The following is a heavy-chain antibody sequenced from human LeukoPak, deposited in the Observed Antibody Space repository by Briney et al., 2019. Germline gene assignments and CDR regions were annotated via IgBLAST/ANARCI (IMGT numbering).Heavy chain of an antibody. V-gene: IGHV4-59*01. CDR2: IYYSGST. CDR3: AGDRAGTLDY. J-gene: IGHJ4*02. D-gene: IGHD1/OR15-1a*01. CDR1: GGSISSYY. Sequence: SETLSLTCTVSGGSISSYYWSWIRQPPGKGLEWLGYIYYSGSTNYNPSLKSRVSISVDTSKNQFSLKLSSVTAADTAVYYCAGDRAGTLDYWGQGILVTVSS.